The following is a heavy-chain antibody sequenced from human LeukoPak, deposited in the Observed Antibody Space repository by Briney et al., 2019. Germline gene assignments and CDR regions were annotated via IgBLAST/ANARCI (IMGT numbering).Heavy chain of an antibody. CDR2: ISAYNGNT. Sequence: ASVKVSCKTSGYTFTSYGISWVRQAPGQGLEWMGWISAYNGNTNYAQKFQGRVTVTTETSTSTAYMELRSLRFDDTAVYYCARDERVGATSRFAFDIWGQGTMVAVSS. CDR1: GYTFTSYG. J-gene: IGHJ3*02. D-gene: IGHD1-26*01. V-gene: IGHV1-18*01. CDR3: ARDERVGATSRFAFDI.